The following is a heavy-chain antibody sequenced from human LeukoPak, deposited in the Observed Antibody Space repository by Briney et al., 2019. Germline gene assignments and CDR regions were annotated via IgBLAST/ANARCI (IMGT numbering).Heavy chain of an antibody. CDR2: ISYDGSNK. J-gene: IGHJ4*02. CDR3: AREMLVPAAPGLEKYFDY. CDR1: GFTFSSYA. D-gene: IGHD2-2*01. V-gene: IGHV3-30-3*01. Sequence: GGSLRLSCAASGFTFSSYAMHWVRQAPGKGLEWVAVISYDGSNKYYADSVKGRFTISRDNSKNTLYLQMNSLRAEDTAVYYCAREMLVPAAPGLEKYFDYWGQGTLVTVSS.